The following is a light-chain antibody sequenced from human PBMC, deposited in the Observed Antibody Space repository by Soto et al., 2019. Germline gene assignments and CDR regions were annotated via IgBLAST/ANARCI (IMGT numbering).Light chain of an antibody. V-gene: IGLV7-46*01. CDR2: DTN. J-gene: IGLJ2*01. CDR1: TGSVTSGHY. CDR3: MISFGSARI. Sequence: QAVVTQESSLTVSPGGTVTLTCGSSTGSVTSGHYPYWFQKKPGQAPRTLLYDTNNKHSWTPARFSGSLLGGKAALTLSGAQPQDEAEYYCMISFGSARICGGGTKLT.